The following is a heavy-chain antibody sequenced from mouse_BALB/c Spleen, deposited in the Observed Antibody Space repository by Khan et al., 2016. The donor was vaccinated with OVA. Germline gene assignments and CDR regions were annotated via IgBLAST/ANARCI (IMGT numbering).Heavy chain of an antibody. V-gene: IGHV3-8*02. CDR2: VTYSGNT. CDR1: GDSITSGF. J-gene: IGHJ4*01. D-gene: IGHD1-1*01. CDR3: ARSYSSWTMDY. Sequence: EVQLVESGPSLVKPSQTLSLTCSVTGDSITSGFWNWIRKFPGNKFEYMGYVTYSGNTYFNPSLKSRISITRDTSQSQYYLQLNSVTTEDTATYFCARSYSSWTMDYWGQGTSVTVSA.